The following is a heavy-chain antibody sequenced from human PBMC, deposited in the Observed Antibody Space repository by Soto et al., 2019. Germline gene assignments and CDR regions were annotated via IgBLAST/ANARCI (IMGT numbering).Heavy chain of an antibody. CDR3: ARGNYYGSGSYVFDY. CDR1: GFTFSSYG. D-gene: IGHD3-10*01. CDR2: IWYEGSNK. Sequence: QVQLVESGGGVVQPGRSLRLSCAASGFTFSSYGMHWVRQAPGKGLAWVAVIWYEGSNKYYADSVKGRFTISRDNSKDVSYLQMNSLGAEDTAVYFCARGNYYGSGSYVFDYWGQGTLVTVSS. V-gene: IGHV3-33*01. J-gene: IGHJ4*02.